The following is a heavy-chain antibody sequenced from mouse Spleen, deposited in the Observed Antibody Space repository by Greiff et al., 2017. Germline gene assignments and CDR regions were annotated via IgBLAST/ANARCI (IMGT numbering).Heavy chain of an antibody. CDR1: GYTFTDYE. V-gene: IGHV1-15*01. Sequence: QVQLQQSGAELVRPGASVTLSCKTSGYTFTDYEMHWVKQTPMHGLEWIGAIDPETGGTAYNQKFKGKAIMTADKSSSTAYMEVRSLTSEDSAVYYCVFITTAPWFAYWGQGTLVTVS. CDR3: VFITTAPWFAY. J-gene: IGHJ3*01. CDR2: IDPETGGT. D-gene: IGHD1-1*01.